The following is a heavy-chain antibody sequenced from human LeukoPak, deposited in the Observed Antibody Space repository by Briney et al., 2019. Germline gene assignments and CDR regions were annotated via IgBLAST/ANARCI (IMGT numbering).Heavy chain of an antibody. V-gene: IGHV3-21*01. CDR3: ARAPYDFWSGYLFDYYMDV. J-gene: IGHJ6*03. Sequence: GGSLRLSCAASGFTFSSYSMNWVRQAPGKGLEWVSSISSSSSYIYYADSVKGRFTISRDNAKNSLYLQMNSLRAEDTAVYYCARAPYDFWSGYLFDYYMDVWGKGTTATVSS. CDR1: GFTFSSYS. D-gene: IGHD3-3*01. CDR2: ISSSSSYI.